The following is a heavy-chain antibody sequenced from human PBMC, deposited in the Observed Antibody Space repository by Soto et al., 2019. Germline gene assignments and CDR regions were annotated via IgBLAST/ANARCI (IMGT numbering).Heavy chain of an antibody. D-gene: IGHD2-8*01. J-gene: IGHJ6*03. CDR3: ARTSGPLTLIRSSMDV. CDR2: INPSGGST. CDR1: GYTFTSYY. Sequence: ASVKVSCKASGYTFTSYYMHWVRQAPGQGLEWMGIINPSGGSTSYAQKFQGRVTMTRDTSTSTVYMELSSLRSEDTAVYYCARTSGPLTLIRSSMDVWGKGTTVTVSS. V-gene: IGHV1-46*03.